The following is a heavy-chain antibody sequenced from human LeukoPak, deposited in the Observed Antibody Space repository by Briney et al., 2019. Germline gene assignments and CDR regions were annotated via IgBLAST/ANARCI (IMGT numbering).Heavy chain of an antibody. CDR3: ARGLMMAIAGRGEFHY. D-gene: IGHD6-13*01. CDR2: IYYSGST. J-gene: IGHJ4*02. V-gene: IGHV4-59*01. Sequence: SETLSLTCIISGGSISSYYWSWIRQPPGKGLEWIGYIYYSGSTNYNPSLKSRVTISVDTSKNQFSLKLSSVTAADTAVYYCARGLMMAIAGRGEFHYWGQGTLVTVSS. CDR1: GGSISSYY.